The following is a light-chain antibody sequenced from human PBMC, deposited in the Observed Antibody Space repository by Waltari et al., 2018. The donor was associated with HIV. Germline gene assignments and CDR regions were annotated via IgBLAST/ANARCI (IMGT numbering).Light chain of an antibody. CDR1: SSDFGVYHF. CDR3: CSYAGSRTWV. CDR2: DVF. V-gene: IGLV2-23*02. Sequence: QSALTQPASVSGSPAQSITVSSPGTSSDFGVYHFFSWYQQHPGKAPKLIIFDVFKRPAGVSERFSGSRSGNTASLTVSGLQAEDEADYYCCSYAGSRTWVFGGGTALTVL. J-gene: IGLJ3*02.